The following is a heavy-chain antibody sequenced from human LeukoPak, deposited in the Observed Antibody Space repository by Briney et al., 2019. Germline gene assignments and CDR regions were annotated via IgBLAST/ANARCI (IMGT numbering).Heavy chain of an antibody. CDR2: ISSSGSTI. V-gene: IGHV3-11*01. J-gene: IGHJ6*02. CDR3: ARVWCSSPSCYDVHNYYGWAV. D-gene: IGHD2-2*01. Sequence: GGSLRLSCAASGFTFSDYYMSWIRQAPGKGLEWVSYISSSGSTIYYADSVKGRFTISRDNAKNSLYLQMNSLRAEDTAVYYCARVWCSSPSCYDVHNYYGWAVGGQGTRVTVSS. CDR1: GFTFSDYY.